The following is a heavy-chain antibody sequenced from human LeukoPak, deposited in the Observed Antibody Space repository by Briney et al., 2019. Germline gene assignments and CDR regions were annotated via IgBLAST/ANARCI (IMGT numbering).Heavy chain of an antibody. CDR1: GYTFTGYY. D-gene: IGHD2-2*01. J-gene: IGHJ4*02. Sequence: ASVKVSCKASGYTFTGYYVHWLRHAPGQGLEWMGWINPDSGGTKYAQKFQGRVTMTRDTSINTAYMEVSRLRSDDTAVYYCARDITRGDFDYWGQGTLVTVSS. CDR3: ARDITRGDFDY. V-gene: IGHV1-2*02. CDR2: INPDSGGT.